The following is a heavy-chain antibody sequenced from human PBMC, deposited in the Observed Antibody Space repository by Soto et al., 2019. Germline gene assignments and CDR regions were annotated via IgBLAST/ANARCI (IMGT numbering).Heavy chain of an antibody. CDR1: GFTFSSYA. J-gene: IGHJ4*02. Sequence: GGSLRLSCAASGFTFSSYAMSWVRQAPGKGLEWVSGISGDGGTTYYADSVKGRFTLSRDNSKNTLYLQMNSLRAEDTAMYYCAKDFYSRKWALSVGSWGQGTLVTVSS. CDR3: AKDFYSRKWALSVGS. V-gene: IGHV3-23*01. D-gene: IGHD6-13*01. CDR2: ISGDGGTT.